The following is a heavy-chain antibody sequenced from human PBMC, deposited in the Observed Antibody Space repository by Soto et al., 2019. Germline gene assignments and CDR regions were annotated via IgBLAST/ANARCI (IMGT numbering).Heavy chain of an antibody. Sequence: SETLSLTCTVSGGSISSSSYYWGWIRQPPGKGLEWIGSIYYSGSTYYNPSLKSRVTISVDTSKNQFSLKLSSVTTADTAVYYCARHVRDSSRNYYYYGMDVWGQGTTVTVSS. D-gene: IGHD3-10*02. CDR3: ARHVRDSSRNYYYYGMDV. V-gene: IGHV4-39*01. CDR1: GGSISSSSYY. CDR2: IYYSGST. J-gene: IGHJ6*02.